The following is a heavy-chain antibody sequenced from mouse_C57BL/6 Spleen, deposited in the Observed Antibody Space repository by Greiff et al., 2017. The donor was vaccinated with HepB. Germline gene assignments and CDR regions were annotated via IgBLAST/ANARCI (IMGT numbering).Heavy chain of an antibody. CDR1: GYTFTSYW. Sequence: QVQLQQPGAELVRPGSSVKLSCKASGYTFTSYWMHWVKQRPIQGLEWIGNIDPSDSETHYNQKFKDKATLTVAKSSSTAYMQLSSLTSEDSAVYYCAREDYGSSFAYWGQGTLVTVSA. J-gene: IGHJ3*01. CDR3: AREDYGSSFAY. CDR2: IDPSDSET. V-gene: IGHV1-52*01. D-gene: IGHD1-1*01.